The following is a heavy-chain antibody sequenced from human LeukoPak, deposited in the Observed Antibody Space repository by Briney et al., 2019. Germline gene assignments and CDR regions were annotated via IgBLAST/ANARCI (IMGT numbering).Heavy chain of an antibody. CDR2: ISGSSSYI. J-gene: IGHJ3*02. Sequence: GGSLRLSCAASGFTFSSYSMNWVRQAPGKGLEWVSSISGSSSYINYADSVKGRFSISRDNAQNSLFLQLNSLRAEDTAVYYCARDPYSSGWYKDAFDIWGQGTMVTVSS. CDR3: ARDPYSSGWYKDAFDI. D-gene: IGHD6-19*01. V-gene: IGHV3-21*01. CDR1: GFTFSSYS.